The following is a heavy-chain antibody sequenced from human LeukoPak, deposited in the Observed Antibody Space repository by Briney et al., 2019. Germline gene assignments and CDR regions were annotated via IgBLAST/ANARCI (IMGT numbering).Heavy chain of an antibody. D-gene: IGHD3-3*01. Sequence: PGGSLRLSCAASGFTFSSYAMSWVRQAPGKVLEWVSGISGSGGSTYYADSVKGRFTISRDNSKNTLYLQMNSLRAEDTAVYYCATNVLRFLDPFDYWGQGTLVTVSS. CDR3: ATNVLRFLDPFDY. CDR1: GFTFSSYA. CDR2: ISGSGGST. J-gene: IGHJ4*02. V-gene: IGHV3-23*01.